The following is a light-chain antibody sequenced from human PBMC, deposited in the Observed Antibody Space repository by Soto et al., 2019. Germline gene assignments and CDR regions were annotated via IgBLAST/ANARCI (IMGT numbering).Light chain of an antibody. Sequence: QSVLTQSPSASASLGASVRLTCTLSRGHSTYTISWHQLQPEKGPRYLMKLNSDGSHKKGDGIPDRLSGSSSGADRYLIISRLQSEDEAGSRRQTWGNGTVVFGGGTKLTVL. J-gene: IGLJ2*01. V-gene: IGLV4-69*01. CDR1: RGHSTYT. CDR2: LNSDGSH. CDR3: QTWGNGTVV.